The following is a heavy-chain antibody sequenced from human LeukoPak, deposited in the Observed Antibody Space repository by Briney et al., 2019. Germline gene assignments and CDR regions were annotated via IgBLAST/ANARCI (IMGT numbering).Heavy chain of an antibody. CDR1: GGSITSDY. Sequence: SETLSLTCTVVGGSITSDYWSWIRQPAGKGLEWIGRIFTSGSTTYNPSLKSRVTMSLDTSKNQFFLRLSSVTAADTAAYFCSRGGANDLWGQGTLVTVSS. V-gene: IGHV4-4*07. J-gene: IGHJ5*02. CDR2: IFTSGST. D-gene: IGHD4/OR15-4a*01. CDR3: SRGGANDL.